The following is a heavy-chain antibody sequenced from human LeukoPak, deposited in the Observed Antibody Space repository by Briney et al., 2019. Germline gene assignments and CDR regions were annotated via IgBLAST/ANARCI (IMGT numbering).Heavy chain of an antibody. D-gene: IGHD1-26*01. Sequence: PSETLSLTCSVSGGSINSGSYYWTWIRQPAGKGLEWIGRIYTSGSTNYNSSLKSRVTISVDTSKNQFSLKLSSVTAADTAVYYCARQSDGGSYFRGSYYFDYWGQGTLATVSS. CDR3: ARQSDGGSYFRGSYYFDY. CDR1: GGSINSGSYY. V-gene: IGHV4-61*02. J-gene: IGHJ4*02. CDR2: IYTSGST.